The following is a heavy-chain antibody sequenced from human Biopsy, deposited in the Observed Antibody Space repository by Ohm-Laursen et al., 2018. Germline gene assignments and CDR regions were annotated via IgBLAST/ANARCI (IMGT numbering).Heavy chain of an antibody. J-gene: IGHJ5*02. CDR1: GFIFSRYD. D-gene: IGHD2-21*01. CDR3: VKAYSAIYWFDP. V-gene: IGHV3-23*01. CDR2: ISGSGAST. Sequence: SLRLSCAASGFIFSRYDMSWVRRAPEKGLEWVSVISGSGASTYYADSVKGRFTISRDNSKNTLFLQMDSLRADDTAVYYCVKAYSAIYWFDPWGQGTLVTVSS.